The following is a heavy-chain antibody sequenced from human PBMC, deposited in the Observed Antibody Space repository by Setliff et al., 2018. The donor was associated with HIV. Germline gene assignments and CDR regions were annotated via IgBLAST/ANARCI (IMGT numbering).Heavy chain of an antibody. J-gene: IGHJ3*01. V-gene: IGHV3-9*03. CDR2: ITWNSGSV. CDR3: AKAYFGGFDV. CDR1: GFPFDVYA. D-gene: IGHD1-26*01. Sequence: GGSLRLSCVASGFPFDVYATHWVRQIPGKGLEWVAGITWNSGSVGYADSVKGRFSISRDNSKNTLYLQMNSLRPEDMGFYYCAKAYFGGFDVWGLGTLVTVSS.